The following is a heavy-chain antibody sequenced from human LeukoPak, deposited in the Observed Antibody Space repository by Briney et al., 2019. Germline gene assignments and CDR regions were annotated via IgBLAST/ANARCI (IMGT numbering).Heavy chain of an antibody. Sequence: SETLSLTCAVSGGSISSGGYSWSWIRQPPGKGLEWIGYIYHSGSTYYNPSLKSRVTISVDRSKNQFSLKLSSVTAADTAVYYCARARSHIPSIAMFDYWGQGTLVTVSS. D-gene: IGHD2-21*01. J-gene: IGHJ4*02. V-gene: IGHV4-30-2*01. CDR1: GGSISSGGYS. CDR2: IYHSGST. CDR3: ARARSHIPSIAMFDY.